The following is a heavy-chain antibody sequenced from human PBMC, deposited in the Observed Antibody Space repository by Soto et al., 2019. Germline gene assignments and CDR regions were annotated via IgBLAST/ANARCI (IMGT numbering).Heavy chain of an antibody. D-gene: IGHD4-17*01. CDR2: IYHSGST. V-gene: IGHV4-39*07. Sequence: PSETLSLTCTVSGGSISGGDYYWSWIRQPPGKGLEWIGEIYHSGSTNYNPSLKSRVTISVDKSKNQFSLKLSSVTAADTAVYYCARDRGLMTTVVRRWFDPWGQGTLVTVS. CDR1: GGSISGGDYY. J-gene: IGHJ5*02. CDR3: ARDRGLMTTVVRRWFDP.